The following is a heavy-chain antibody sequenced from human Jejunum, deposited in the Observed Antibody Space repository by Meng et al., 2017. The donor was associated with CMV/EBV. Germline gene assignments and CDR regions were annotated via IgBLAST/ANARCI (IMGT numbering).Heavy chain of an antibody. V-gene: IGHV3-30-3*01. J-gene: IGHJ4*02. CDR3: ARDQDGSGQRTYYFDF. Sequence: FIFSNSAMPRVRQAPGEGLEWVAIISFDGSIKYYADSVRGRFTISRDNSMHTVSLQMNSLRPEDTAVYYCARDQDGSGQRTYYFDFWGQGTLVTVSS. D-gene: IGHD3-10*01. CDR1: FIFSNSA. CDR2: ISFDGSIK.